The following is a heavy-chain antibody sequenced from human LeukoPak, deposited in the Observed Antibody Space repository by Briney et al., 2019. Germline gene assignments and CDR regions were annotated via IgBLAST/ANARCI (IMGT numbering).Heavy chain of an antibody. CDR1: GGSISSGGYS. V-gene: IGHV4-30-2*01. J-gene: IGHJ3*02. CDR3: ARSVDMIGAFDI. Sequence: SETLSLTCAVSGGSISSGGYSWSWIRQPPGKGLEWIGYIYHSGSTYYNPSLKSRVTISVDRSKNQFSLKLGSVTAADTAVYYCARSVDMIGAFDIWGQGTMVTVSS. D-gene: IGHD3-22*01. CDR2: IYHSGST.